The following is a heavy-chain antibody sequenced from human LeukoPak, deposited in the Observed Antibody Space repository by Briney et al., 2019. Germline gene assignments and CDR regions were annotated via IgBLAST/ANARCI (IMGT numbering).Heavy chain of an antibody. J-gene: IGHJ4*02. Sequence: GGSLRPPCAVSGFTFSSYAMSWVRQAPGKGLEWVSAIIGIGGSTYYADSGKGRFTIPRDNSNTTLSLQMNSLRAEDTAVYYCAREGDFYDRSTSSQFDYWGQGTLVTVSS. CDR2: IIGIGGST. CDR3: AREGDFYDRSTSSQFDY. D-gene: IGHD3-22*01. V-gene: IGHV3-23*01. CDR1: GFTFSSYA.